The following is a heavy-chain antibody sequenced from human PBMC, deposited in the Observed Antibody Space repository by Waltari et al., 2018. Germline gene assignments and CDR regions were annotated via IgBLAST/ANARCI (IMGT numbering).Heavy chain of an antibody. J-gene: IGHJ6*02. V-gene: IGHV3-48*03. CDR2: ISNSFSPI. CDR1: EFTFSTYE. Sequence: EVRLVQSGGGLVQPGRSLRLSCVACEFTFSTYELNWVRQPPGKGLEWVSYISNSFSPIYYADSVKGRFTISRYNAKNSLFLQMDSLSADDTAIYYCARRGIGISGMDVWGQGTTVTVSS. D-gene: IGHD3-16*01. CDR3: ARRGIGISGMDV.